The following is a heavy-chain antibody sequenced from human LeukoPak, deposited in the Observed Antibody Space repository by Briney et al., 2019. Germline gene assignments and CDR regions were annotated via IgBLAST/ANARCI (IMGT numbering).Heavy chain of an antibody. Sequence: SETLSLTCNVSGYSISSGYYWGWIRQPPGKGLEWIGSIYQSGSTHYKPSFKSRVTISVDPSKNQFSLKLNSVTAADTAVCYCARVGVMGDTFPFDYWGQGTLVTVSS. V-gene: IGHV4-38-2*02. CDR1: GYSISSGYY. J-gene: IGHJ4*02. D-gene: IGHD1-26*01. CDR2: IYQSGST. CDR3: ARVGVMGDTFPFDY.